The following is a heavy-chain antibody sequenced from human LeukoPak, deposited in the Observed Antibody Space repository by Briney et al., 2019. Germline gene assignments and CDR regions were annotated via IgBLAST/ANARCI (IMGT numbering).Heavy chain of an antibody. CDR2: ISAYNGNT. D-gene: IGHD5-12*01. CDR1: GYTFTSYG. J-gene: IGHJ3*02. Sequence: ASVRVSCKASGYTFTSYGISWVRQAPGQGLEWMGWISAYNGNTNYAQKLQGRVTMTTDTSTSTAYMELRSLRSDDTAVYYCAIEPDIVATKGAFDIWGQGTMVTVSS. CDR3: AIEPDIVATKGAFDI. V-gene: IGHV1-18*01.